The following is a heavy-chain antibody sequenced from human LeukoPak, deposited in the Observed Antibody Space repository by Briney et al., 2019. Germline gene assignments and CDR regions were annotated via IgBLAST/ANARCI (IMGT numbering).Heavy chain of an antibody. Sequence: SETLSLTCTVSGGSISSYYWSWIRQPPGKGLEWIGYIYYSGGTNYNPSLKSRVTTSVDTSKNQFSLKLSSVTAADTAVYYCARGRTAMVFDYWGQGTLVTVSS. CDR3: ARGRTAMVFDY. CDR2: IYYSGGT. D-gene: IGHD5-18*01. V-gene: IGHV4-59*01. J-gene: IGHJ4*02. CDR1: GGSISSYY.